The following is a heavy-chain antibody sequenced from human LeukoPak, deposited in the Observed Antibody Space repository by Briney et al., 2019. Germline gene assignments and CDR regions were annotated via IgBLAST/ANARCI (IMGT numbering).Heavy chain of an antibody. CDR2: INHSGRN. CDR3: ARIRRDGDLDY. J-gene: IGHJ4*02. D-gene: IGHD5-24*01. Sequence: SETLSLTCTVSGASVNVYYWSWVRQPPGKGLEWIGYINHSGRNNSNPSLKSRVTMSIDTSKHQFSLKLHSVTAADTAVYFCARIRRDGDLDYWGQGTLVTVSS. V-gene: IGHV4-59*02. CDR1: GASVNVYY.